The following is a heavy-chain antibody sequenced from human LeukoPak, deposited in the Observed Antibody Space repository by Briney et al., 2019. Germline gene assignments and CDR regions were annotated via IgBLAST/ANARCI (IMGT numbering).Heavy chain of an antibody. CDR3: ARGTLNIPGEHGAFDY. Sequence: PGGSLRLSCAASGFTFSSYSMNWVRQAPGKGLEWVSSISTSSSYIHYADSVRGRFTISRDNAKNSLYLQMNSLRAEDTAVYYCARGTLNIPGEHGAFDYWGQGTLVTVSS. D-gene: IGHD1-14*01. J-gene: IGHJ4*02. CDR1: GFTFSSYS. CDR2: ISTSSSYI. V-gene: IGHV3-21*01.